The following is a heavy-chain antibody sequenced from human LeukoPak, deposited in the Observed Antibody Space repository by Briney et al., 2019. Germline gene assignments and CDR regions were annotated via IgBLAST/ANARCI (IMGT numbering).Heavy chain of an antibody. CDR1: GGSISSGSYY. J-gene: IGHJ6*02. CDR3: AREGRYGSGSSV. V-gene: IGHV4-61*02. CDR2: IYTSGST. Sequence: SQTLSLTCTVSGGSISSGSYYWSWIRQPAGKGLEWIGRIYTSGSTNYNPSLKSRVTISVDTSKNQFSLKLSSVTAADTAVYYCAREGRYGSGSSVWGQGTTVTVSS. D-gene: IGHD3-10*01.